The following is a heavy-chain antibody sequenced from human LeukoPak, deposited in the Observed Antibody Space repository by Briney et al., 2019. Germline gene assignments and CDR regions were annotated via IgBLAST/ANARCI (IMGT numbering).Heavy chain of an antibody. CDR1: GGSINNYY. J-gene: IGHJ4*02. V-gene: IGHV1-18*04. D-gene: IGHD1-26*01. CDR2: IAYNGNT. CDR3: ARGRGATTRFDY. Sequence: TCTVSGGSINNYYWSWVRQPPGAGLEWLAYIAYNGNTNYAQKLQGRVTMTTDTSTSTAYMELRSLRSDDTAVYYCARGRGATTRFDYWGQGTLVTVSS.